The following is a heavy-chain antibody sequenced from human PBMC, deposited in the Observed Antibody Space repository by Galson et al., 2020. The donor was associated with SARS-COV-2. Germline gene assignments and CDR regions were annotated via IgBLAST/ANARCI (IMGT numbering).Heavy chain of an antibody. V-gene: IGHV1-58*01. Sequence: SVKVSCKASGFTFTSSAVQWVRQARGQRLEWIGWIVVGSGNTNYAQKFQERVTITRDMSTSTAYMELSSLRSEDTAVYYCAAAAPLRYYDSSGYYLFPYYGMDVWGQGTTVTVSS. CDR3: AAAAPLRYYDSSGYYLFPYYGMDV. D-gene: IGHD3-22*01. CDR2: IVVGSGNT. J-gene: IGHJ6*02. CDR1: GFTFTSSA.